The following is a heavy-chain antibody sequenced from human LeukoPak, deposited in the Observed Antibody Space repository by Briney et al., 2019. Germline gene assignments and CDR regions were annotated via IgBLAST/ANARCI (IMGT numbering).Heavy chain of an antibody. Sequence: SETLSLTCNVSGGSVTSDYWSWIRQPPGRGLEWIGYIYYSGRPNYNPSLKSRVTMSIDTSKNQFSLKLSSVTAADTAVYYCARVEGSRNYFYPDYWGQGTLVTVFS. CDR3: ARVEGSRNYFYPDY. J-gene: IGHJ4*02. CDR2: IYYSGRP. D-gene: IGHD3-10*01. V-gene: IGHV4-59*02. CDR1: GGSVTSDY.